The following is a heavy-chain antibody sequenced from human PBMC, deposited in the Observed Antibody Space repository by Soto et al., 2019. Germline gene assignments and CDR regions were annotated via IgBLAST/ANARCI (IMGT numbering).Heavy chain of an antibody. Sequence: SETLSLTCTVSGGSISSSSYYWGWIRQPPGKGLEWIGSIYYSGSTYYNPSLKSRVTISVDTSKNQFSLKLSSVTAADTAVYYCARHDGGLVRPAGFRQTYYFDYWGQGTLVTVSS. D-gene: IGHD6-19*01. J-gene: IGHJ4*02. CDR1: GGSISSSSYY. CDR2: IYYSGST. CDR3: ARHDGGLVRPAGFRQTYYFDY. V-gene: IGHV4-39*01.